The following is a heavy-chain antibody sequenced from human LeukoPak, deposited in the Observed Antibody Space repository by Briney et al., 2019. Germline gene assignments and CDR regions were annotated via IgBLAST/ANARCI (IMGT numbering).Heavy chain of an antibody. CDR2: IIPIFGTA. D-gene: IGHD3-22*01. CDR1: GYKFTSYG. CDR3: ARSVYYYDSSGYCAVGYFDY. Sequence: SVKVSCKTSGYKFTSYGISWVRQAPGQGLEWMGGIIPIFGTANYAQKFQGRVTITTDESTSTAYMELSSLRSEDTAVYYCARSVYYYDSSGYCAVGYFDYWGQGTLVTVSS. J-gene: IGHJ4*02. V-gene: IGHV1-69*05.